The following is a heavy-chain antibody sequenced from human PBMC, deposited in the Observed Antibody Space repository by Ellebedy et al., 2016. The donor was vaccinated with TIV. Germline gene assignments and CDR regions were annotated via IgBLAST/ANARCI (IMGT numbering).Heavy chain of an antibody. CDR2: INAGNGNT. J-gene: IGHJ6*02. V-gene: IGHV1-3*01. Sequence: ASVKVSCKASGYTFTTYAMHWVRQAPGQRLEWMGWINAGNGNTKYSQKLQGRVTITRDTSASIAYMELSSLRSEDTAVYYCASPSSYTPPYYYYGMDVWGQGTTVTVSS. CDR1: GYTFTTYA. D-gene: IGHD3-16*01. CDR3: ASPSSYTPPYYYYGMDV.